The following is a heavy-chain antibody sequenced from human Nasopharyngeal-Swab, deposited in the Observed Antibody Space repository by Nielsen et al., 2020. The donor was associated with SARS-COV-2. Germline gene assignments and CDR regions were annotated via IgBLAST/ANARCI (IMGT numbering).Heavy chain of an antibody. V-gene: IGHV3-53*01. J-gene: IGHJ2*01. CDR1: GFRVSVNTY. CDR3: ASRGASADPSTRDLPFSRRTFDL. CDR2: IHADGNT. D-gene: IGHD6-13*01. Sequence: GGSLRLSCAASGFRVSVNTYMSWVRQAPGKGLEWVSTIHADGNTYYADSVRGRFTSSRDNSKNTVSLQMNSLRAEDTAVYYCASRGASADPSTRDLPFSRRTFDLWGRGTLVTVSS.